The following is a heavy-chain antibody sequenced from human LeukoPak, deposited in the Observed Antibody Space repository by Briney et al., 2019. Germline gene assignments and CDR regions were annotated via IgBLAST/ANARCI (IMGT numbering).Heavy chain of an antibody. CDR3: ARYQLLPRNWFDP. J-gene: IGHJ5*02. CDR2: IYPGDSDT. Sequence: HGESLKISCKGSGYSFTSYWIGWVRQMPGKGLEWMGIIYPGDSDTRYSPSFQGQVTISADKSISTAYLQWGSLKASDTAMYYCARYQLLPRNWFDPWGQGTLVTVSS. D-gene: IGHD2-2*01. CDR1: GYSFTSYW. V-gene: IGHV5-51*01.